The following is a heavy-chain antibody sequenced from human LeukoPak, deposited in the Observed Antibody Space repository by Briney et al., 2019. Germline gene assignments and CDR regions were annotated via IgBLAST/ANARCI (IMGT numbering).Heavy chain of an antibody. CDR3: ARGVGLDP. J-gene: IGHJ5*02. V-gene: IGHV3-48*03. CDR1: GFTFSSYE. D-gene: IGHD5/OR15-5a*01. CDR2: MSSSGSTI. Sequence: GGSLRLSCEASGFTFSSYEMNWVRQAPGKGLEWVSYMSSSGSTICYADSVKGRFTISRDNAKSSLYLQMHSLRVEDMAVYYCARGVGLDPWGQGTLVTVS.